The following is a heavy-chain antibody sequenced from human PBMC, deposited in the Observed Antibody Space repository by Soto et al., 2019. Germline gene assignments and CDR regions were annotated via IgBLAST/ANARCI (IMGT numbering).Heavy chain of an antibody. V-gene: IGHV1-8*01. CDR3: AKALGLSWDYYYMDV. CDR2: MNPNSGNT. J-gene: IGHJ6*03. D-gene: IGHD2-2*01. Sequence: ASVKVSCKASGYTFTSYDINWVRQATGQGLEWMGWMNPNSGNTGYAQKFQGRVTMTRNTSISTAYMELSSLRSEDTAVYYCAKALGLSWDYYYMDVWGKGTTVTVSS. CDR1: GYTFTSYD.